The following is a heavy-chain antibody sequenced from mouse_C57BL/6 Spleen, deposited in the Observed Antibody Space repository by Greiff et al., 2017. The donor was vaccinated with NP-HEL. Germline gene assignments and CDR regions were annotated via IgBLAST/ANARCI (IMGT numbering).Heavy chain of an antibody. D-gene: IGHD3-2*02. V-gene: IGHV5-6*01. CDR1: GFTFSSYG. Sequence: EVQVVESGGDLVKPGGSLKLSCAASGFTFSSYGMSWVRQTPDKRLEWVATISSGGSYTYYPDSVKGRVTISRDNAKNTLYLQMSSLKSEDTAMYYCARQTAQATWYAMDYWGQGTSVTVSS. J-gene: IGHJ4*01. CDR3: ARQTAQATWYAMDY. CDR2: ISSGGSYT.